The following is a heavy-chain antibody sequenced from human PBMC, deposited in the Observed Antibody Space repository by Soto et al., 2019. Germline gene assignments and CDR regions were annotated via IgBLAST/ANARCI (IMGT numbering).Heavy chain of an antibody. V-gene: IGHV3-23*01. CDR1: GFSFSDYA. Sequence: VQLLESGGGLVQPGGSLRLSCATSGFSFSDYAMIWVRQAPGKGLEWVSGLYGSGGGIHYADSVKGRFTISRDNYANSIYLQMNSQRVEDTAIYYCAKDAVSRDGVWLAHDWGQGTVVTVSS. CDR2: LYGSGGGI. J-gene: IGHJ1*01. CDR3: AKDAVSRDGVWLAHD. D-gene: IGHD5-12*01.